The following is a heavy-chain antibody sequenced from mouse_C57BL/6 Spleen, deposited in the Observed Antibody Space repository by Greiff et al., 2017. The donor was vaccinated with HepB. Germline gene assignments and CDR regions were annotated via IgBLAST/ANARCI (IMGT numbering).Heavy chain of an antibody. D-gene: IGHD1-1*01. J-gene: IGHJ4*01. V-gene: IGHV3-6*01. Sequence: EVKLMESGPGLVKPSQSLSLTCSVTGYSITSGYYWNWIRQFPGNKLEWMGYISYDGSNNYNPSLKNRISITRDTSKNQFFLKLNSVTTEDTATYYCARGHGSSNYAMDYWGQGTSVTVSS. CDR2: ISYDGSN. CDR1: GYSITSGYY. CDR3: ARGHGSSNYAMDY.